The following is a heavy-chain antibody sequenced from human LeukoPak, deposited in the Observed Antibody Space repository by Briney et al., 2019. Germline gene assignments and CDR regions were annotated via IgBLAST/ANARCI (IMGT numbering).Heavy chain of an antibody. CDR2: INPNSGGT. CDR3: ARVRGYSYGDPYYYYYYMDV. J-gene: IGHJ6*03. V-gene: IGHV1-2*02. Sequence: ASVKVSCKASGYTFTGYYMHWVRQAPGQGLEWMGWINPNSGGTNYAQKFQGRVTMTRDTSISTAYMELSRLRSDDTAVYYCARVRGYSYGDPYYYYYYMDVWGKGTTVTVSS. D-gene: IGHD5-18*01. CDR1: GYTFTGYY.